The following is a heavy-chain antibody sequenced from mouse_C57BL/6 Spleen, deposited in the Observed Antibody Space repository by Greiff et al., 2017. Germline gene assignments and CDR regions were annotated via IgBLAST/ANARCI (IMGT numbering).Heavy chain of an antibody. CDR3: ARSGDYGGFDY. CDR2: IYPGDGDT. Sequence: QVQLQQSGAELVKPGASVKISCKASGYAFSSYWMNWVKQRPGKGLEWIGQIYPGDGDTNYNGKFKGKATLTADKSSSTAYMQLSSLTSEDSAVYFCARSGDYGGFDYWGQGTTRTVSS. CDR1: GYAFSSYW. V-gene: IGHV1-80*01. D-gene: IGHD2-4*01. J-gene: IGHJ2*01.